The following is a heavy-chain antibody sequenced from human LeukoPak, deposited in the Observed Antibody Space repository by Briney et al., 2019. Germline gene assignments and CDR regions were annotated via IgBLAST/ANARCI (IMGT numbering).Heavy chain of an antibody. CDR3: AKDSILGKKYYDYVWGSYRPDY. V-gene: IGHV3-30*18. J-gene: IGHJ4*02. D-gene: IGHD3-16*02. CDR1: GFTFSSYD. Sequence: GGSLRLSRAASGFTFSSYDMHWVRQAPGKGLEWVAVISYDGSNKYYADSVKGRFTISRDNSKNTLYLQMNSLRAEDTAVYYCAKDSILGKKYYDYVWGSYRPDYWGQGTLVTVSS. CDR2: ISYDGSNK.